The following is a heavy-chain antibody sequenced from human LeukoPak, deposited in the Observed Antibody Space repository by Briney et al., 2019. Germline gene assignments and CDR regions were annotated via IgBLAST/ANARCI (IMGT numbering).Heavy chain of an antibody. V-gene: IGHV4-34*01. D-gene: IGHD3-10*01. CDR3: ARHHPYYYGSGSLRGYFDY. Sequence: PSETLSLTCAVYGGSFSGYYWSWIRQPPGKGLEWIGEINHSGSTNYNPSLKSRVTISVDTSKNQFSLKLSPVTAADTAVYYCARHHPYYYGSGSLRGYFDYWGQGTLVTVSS. J-gene: IGHJ4*02. CDR2: INHSGST. CDR1: GGSFSGYY.